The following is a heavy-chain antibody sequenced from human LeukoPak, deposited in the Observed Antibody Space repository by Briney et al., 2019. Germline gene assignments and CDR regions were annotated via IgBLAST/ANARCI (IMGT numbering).Heavy chain of an antibody. D-gene: IGHD1-26*01. Sequence: SLRLSCAASGFTFSSYGMHWVRQAPGKGLEWVXVIWYDGSNKYYADSVKGRFTISRDNSKNTLYLQVNSLKVEDTAVYYCTTDLKESGSDTTTGFQYWGQGTLVTVSS. CDR1: GFTFSSYG. J-gene: IGHJ4*02. CDR3: TTDLKESGSDTTTGFQY. CDR2: IWYDGSNK. V-gene: IGHV3-33*01.